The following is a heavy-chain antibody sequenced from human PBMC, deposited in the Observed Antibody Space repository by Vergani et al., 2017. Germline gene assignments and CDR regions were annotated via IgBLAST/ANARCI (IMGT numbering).Heavy chain of an antibody. CDR3: ARDRGSYDRQLPRPGLFDP. D-gene: IGHD1-26*01. CDR2: ISAYNGNT. V-gene: IGHV1-18*01. Sequence: QVQLVQSGAEVKKPGASVKVSCKASGYTFTSYGISWVRQAPGQGLEWMGWISAYNGNTNYAQKLQGRVTMTTDTSTSTAYMELRSLRSDDTAVYYCARDRGSYDRQLPRPGLFDPWGQGTLVTVSS. CDR1: GYTFTSYG. J-gene: IGHJ5*02.